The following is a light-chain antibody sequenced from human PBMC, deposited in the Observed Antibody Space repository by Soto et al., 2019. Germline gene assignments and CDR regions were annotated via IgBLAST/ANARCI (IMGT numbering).Light chain of an antibody. Sequence: DLQMTQSPSSLSASVGDRVTITCRASQSIDSYLNWYQQKPGKAPKLLIYDASSLQSGVPSRFRGSGSGRDFTLTISSLQPEDFATYYCHQSYDTPYTFGQGTKLEIK. CDR1: QSIDSY. CDR3: HQSYDTPYT. CDR2: DAS. V-gene: IGKV1-39*01. J-gene: IGKJ2*01.